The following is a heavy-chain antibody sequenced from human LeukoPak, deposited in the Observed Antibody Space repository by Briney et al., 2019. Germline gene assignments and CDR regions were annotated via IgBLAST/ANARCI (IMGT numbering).Heavy chain of an antibody. D-gene: IGHD5-18*01. Sequence: GGSLRLSCAASGFTFSAYSMNWVRQAPGKGLEWVSYISGSDNTIYYADSVKGRFTISKNSAKNSLYLQMNTLRVEDTAMYYCASLDTAKQPLANHWGQGTLVTVSS. CDR2: ISGSDNTI. CDR1: GFTFSAYS. V-gene: IGHV3-48*04. J-gene: IGHJ5*02. CDR3: ASLDTAKQPLANH.